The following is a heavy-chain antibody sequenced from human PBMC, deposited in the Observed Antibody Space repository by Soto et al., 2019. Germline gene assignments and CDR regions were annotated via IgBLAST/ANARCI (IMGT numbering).Heavy chain of an antibody. CDR2: ISVYNGKT. Sequence: QVQLVQSGGEVKKPGASVKVSCKASGYTFSSYGISSVRQEPGQGLEWMGWISVYNGKTNYAEKFQGRVTMTTDTSTSTAYMELGSLTSDDTAVYYWARRFGYSSSYNSYYLDVWGKGTTVTVSS. D-gene: IGHD6-13*01. V-gene: IGHV1-18*01. CDR3: ARRFGYSSSYNSYYLDV. J-gene: IGHJ6*03. CDR1: GYTFSSYG.